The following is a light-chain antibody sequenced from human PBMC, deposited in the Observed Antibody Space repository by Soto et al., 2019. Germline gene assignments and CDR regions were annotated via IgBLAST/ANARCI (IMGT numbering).Light chain of an antibody. CDR2: GTS. CDR3: QHYGTLPFT. Sequence: ELGLTQSPGTLSLSPGERTTLSCRASQSIASSYLAWYQQRPGQAPRLLVSGTSSRATGIPDRFSGSGSGTDFTLTITRLEPEDFAVYYCQHYGTLPFTFGPGTKVHIK. V-gene: IGKV3-20*01. CDR1: QSIASSY. J-gene: IGKJ3*01.